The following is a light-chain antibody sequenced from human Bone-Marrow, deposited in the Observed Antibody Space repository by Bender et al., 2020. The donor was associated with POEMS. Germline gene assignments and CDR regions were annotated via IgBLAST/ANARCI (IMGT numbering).Light chain of an antibody. Sequence: SSELTQPPSVSVFPGQTASISCSGETLPKQYASWYQQKAGQAPLLVIYKDTERPSGIPERFSSSSSGTTVTLTISGVQAEDEADYYCQSEDNNLNLVFGGGTKLSVL. CDR1: TLPKQY. CDR2: KDT. V-gene: IGLV3-25*03. J-gene: IGLJ2*01. CDR3: QSEDNNLNLV.